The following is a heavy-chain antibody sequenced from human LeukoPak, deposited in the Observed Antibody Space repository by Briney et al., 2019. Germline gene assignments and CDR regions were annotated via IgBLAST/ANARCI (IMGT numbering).Heavy chain of an antibody. CDR3: ARVPLTFGGVIVISYFDY. V-gene: IGHV1-69*13. D-gene: IGHD3-16*02. CDR1: GGTFSSYA. CDR2: IIPIFGTA. Sequence: ASVKVSCKASGGTFSSYAISWVRQAPGQGLEWMGGIIPIFGTASYAQKFQGRVTITADESTSTAYMELSSLRSEDTAVYYCARVPLTFGGVIVISYFDYWGQGTLVTVSS. J-gene: IGHJ4*02.